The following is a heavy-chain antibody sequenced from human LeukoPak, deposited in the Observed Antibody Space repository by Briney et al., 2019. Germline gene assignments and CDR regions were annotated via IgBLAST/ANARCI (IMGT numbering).Heavy chain of an antibody. D-gene: IGHD1-26*01. J-gene: IGHJ4*02. Sequence: GGSLRLSRVASGFIFSRHWVSLVRQAPGKGLEWVANINLDGNDKNYVDSVKGRFTISRDNAKNSLYLQMNSLRAEDTAMYYCVRSGSYFSKWGQGTLVTVSS. V-gene: IGHV3-7*01. CDR1: GFIFSRHW. CDR2: INLDGNDK. CDR3: VRSGSYFSK.